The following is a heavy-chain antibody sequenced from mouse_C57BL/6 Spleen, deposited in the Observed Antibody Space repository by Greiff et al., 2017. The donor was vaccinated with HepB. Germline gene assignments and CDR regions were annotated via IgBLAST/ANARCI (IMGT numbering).Heavy chain of an antibody. CDR2: IYPGSGSI. CDR1: GYTFTEYT. V-gene: IGHV1-62-2*01. J-gene: IGHJ3*01. CDR3: AGHEAIYNGYPAWFAY. D-gene: IGHD2-3*01. Sequence: VQLQQSGAELVKPGTSVKLSCKASGYTFTEYTIHWVKQRSGQGLEWIGWIYPGSGSIKYNEKFKDKATLTADKSSSTVYMELSRLTSEDSAVYVGAGHEAIYNGYPAWFAYWGQGTLVTVSA.